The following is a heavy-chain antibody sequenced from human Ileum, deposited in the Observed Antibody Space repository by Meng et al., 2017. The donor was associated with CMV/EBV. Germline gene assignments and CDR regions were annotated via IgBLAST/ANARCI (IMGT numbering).Heavy chain of an antibody. D-gene: IGHD6-6*01. CDR2: TAYRSKWDY. J-gene: IGHJ4*02. CDR3: ARESELLRFDH. V-gene: IGHV6-1*01. CDR1: GDTVSTTNVA. Sequence: QLHPAVPELVHPSQTPSLTCDISGDTVSTTNVAWTWIRQSPLRGLEWLGRTAYRSKWDYEYSVSVESRITISPDTSKNQFSLQLRSVTPEDTAVYYCARESELLRFDHWGQGTLVTVSS.